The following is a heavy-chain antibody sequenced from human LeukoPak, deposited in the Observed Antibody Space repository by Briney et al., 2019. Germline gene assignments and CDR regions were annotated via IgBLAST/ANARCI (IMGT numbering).Heavy chain of an antibody. V-gene: IGHV3-74*01. D-gene: IGHD1-26*01. CDR2: ISTDGSST. Sequence: PGRSLRLSCAASGFTFSSYAMHWVRQAPGKGLVWVSLISTDGSSTRYADSVKGRFTISRDNAKNTLYVQMNSLRAEDMAVYYCARGGSGSSYLVHIWGQGTLVTVSS. J-gene: IGHJ4*02. CDR3: ARGGSGSSYLVHI. CDR1: GFTFSSYA.